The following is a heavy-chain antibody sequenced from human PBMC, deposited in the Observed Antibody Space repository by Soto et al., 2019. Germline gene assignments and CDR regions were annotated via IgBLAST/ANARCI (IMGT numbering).Heavy chain of an antibody. CDR1: GGTLSSYV. V-gene: IGHV1-69*01. Sequence: QVQLVQSGAEVKKPGSSVKVSCKASGGTLSSYVISWVRQAPGQGLEWMGGIIVIFGTANYEQKFHGRVTITADESTSTAYMELSSLSYEDTAVEYCASNTGRDNGIDVWGQGTTVTVAS. D-gene: IGHD1-26*01. CDR3: ASNTGRDNGIDV. CDR2: IIVIFGTA. J-gene: IGHJ6*01.